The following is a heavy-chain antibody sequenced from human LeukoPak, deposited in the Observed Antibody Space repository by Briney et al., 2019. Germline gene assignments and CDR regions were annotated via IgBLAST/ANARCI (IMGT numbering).Heavy chain of an antibody. V-gene: IGHV1-46*01. J-gene: IGHJ3*02. Sequence: ASVKVSCKASGYTFTSYYMHWVRQAPGQGLEWMGIINPSGGSTSYAQKFQGRVTMTRDMSTSTVYMELSSLRSEDTAVYYCARVESRDGYNWYAFDIWGQGIMVTVSS. D-gene: IGHD5-24*01. CDR3: ARVESRDGYNWYAFDI. CDR2: INPSGGST. CDR1: GYTFTSYY.